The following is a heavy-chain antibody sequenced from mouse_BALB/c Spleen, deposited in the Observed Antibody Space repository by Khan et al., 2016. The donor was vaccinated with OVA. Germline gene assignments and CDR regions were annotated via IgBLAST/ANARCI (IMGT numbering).Heavy chain of an antibody. CDR1: GYIFTSYW. Sequence: QVQLQQSGAELVRPGASVKLSCKTSGYIFTSYWIHWIQQRSGQGLEWIAKIYPGTDNTYYNEKLKDKATLTADKSSSTAYMQLSSLKSEDSAVYFCAREEALYYFYSWGQGTTLTVSS. J-gene: IGHJ2*01. V-gene: IGHV1S132*01. CDR2: IYPGTDNT. D-gene: IGHD3-2*02. CDR3: AREEALYYFYS.